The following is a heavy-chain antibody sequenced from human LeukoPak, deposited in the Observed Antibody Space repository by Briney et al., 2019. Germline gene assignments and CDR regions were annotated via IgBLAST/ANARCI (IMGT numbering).Heavy chain of an antibody. Sequence: GSLRLSCAASGFTFSSYAMHWVRQAPGKGLEWVAVISYDGSNKYYADSVKGRFTISRDNSKNTLYLQMNSLRAEDTAVYYCARDGGDRFLDYWGQGTLVTVSS. CDR3: ARDGGDRFLDY. D-gene: IGHD2-15*01. V-gene: IGHV3-30*04. J-gene: IGHJ4*02. CDR1: GFTFSSYA. CDR2: ISYDGSNK.